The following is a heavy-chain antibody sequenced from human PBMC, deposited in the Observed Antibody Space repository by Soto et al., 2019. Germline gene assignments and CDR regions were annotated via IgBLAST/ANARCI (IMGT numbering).Heavy chain of an antibody. CDR1: GFTFSSYV. CDR3: AKDGLGSCTGGTCYGSDY. CDR2: ISGSGASI. V-gene: IGHV3-23*01. D-gene: IGHD2-15*01. J-gene: IGHJ4*02. Sequence: GGSLRLSCAASGFTFSSYVMSWVRQAPGKGLEWVSTISGSGASIYDADSVKGRFTISRDNSKNTVYLRMNSLRAEDTAVYYCAKDGLGSCTGGTCYGSDYWGQGTLVTVSS.